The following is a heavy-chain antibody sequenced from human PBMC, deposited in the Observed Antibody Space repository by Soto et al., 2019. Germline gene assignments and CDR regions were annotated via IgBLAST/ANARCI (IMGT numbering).Heavy chain of an antibody. Sequence: EVQLLESGGGLVQPGGSLRLSCAASGFTFSSYAMSWVRQAPGKGLEWVSAISGSGGSTYYADSVKGRCTISRDNSNNPLYLQVNSVRAEDTAVYYCAKLRGIQLWFIWYWGQVTLVSVSS. D-gene: IGHD5-18*01. CDR2: ISGSGGST. CDR3: AKLRGIQLWFIWY. CDR1: GFTFSSYA. V-gene: IGHV3-23*01. J-gene: IGHJ4*02.